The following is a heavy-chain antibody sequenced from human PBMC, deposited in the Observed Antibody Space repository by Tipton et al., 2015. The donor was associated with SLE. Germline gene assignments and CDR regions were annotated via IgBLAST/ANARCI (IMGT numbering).Heavy chain of an antibody. V-gene: IGHV3-9*01. CDR1: GFTFDDYA. CDR2: ISWNSGSI. J-gene: IGHJ1*01. Sequence: SLRLSCAASGFTFDDYAMHWVRQAPGKGLEWVSGISWNSGSIGYADSVKGRFTISRDNAKNSLYLQMNSLRAEDTALYYCAKGGSSIAAPEYFQHWGQGTLVTVSS. D-gene: IGHD6-6*01. CDR3: AKGGSSIAAPEYFQH.